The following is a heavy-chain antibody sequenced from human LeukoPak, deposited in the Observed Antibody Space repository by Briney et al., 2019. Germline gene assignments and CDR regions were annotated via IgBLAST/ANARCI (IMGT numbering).Heavy chain of an antibody. Sequence: PGGSLRLSCAAFGFTFSSYGMHWVRQAPGKGLEWVAFIRYDGSNKYYADSVKGRFTISRDNSKNTLYLQMNSLRAEDTAVYYCAKDRVSIAARRFDYWGQGTLVTVPS. CDR1: GFTFSSYG. D-gene: IGHD6-6*01. CDR2: IRYDGSNK. CDR3: AKDRVSIAARRFDY. J-gene: IGHJ4*02. V-gene: IGHV3-30*02.